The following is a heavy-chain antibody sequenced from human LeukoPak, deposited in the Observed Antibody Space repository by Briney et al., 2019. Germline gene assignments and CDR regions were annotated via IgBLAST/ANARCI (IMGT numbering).Heavy chain of an antibody. Sequence: SETLSLTCTVSGGSISSANYYWSWIRQPAGKGLEWIGYIYYSGSTNYNPSLKSQVTISIDTSKHQFSLNLTSVTAADTAVYFCASRGYYDNSAYFRNWGQGTLVTVSS. D-gene: IGHD3-22*01. CDR1: GGSISSANYY. V-gene: IGHV4-61*01. CDR3: ASRGYYDNSAYFRN. CDR2: IYYSGST. J-gene: IGHJ4*02.